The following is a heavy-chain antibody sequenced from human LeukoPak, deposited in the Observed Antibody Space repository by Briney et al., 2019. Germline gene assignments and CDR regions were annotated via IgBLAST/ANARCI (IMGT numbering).Heavy chain of an antibody. CDR1: GGSISSYY. D-gene: IGHD2-2*01. CDR2: IYYSGST. Sequence: SETLSLTCTVSGGSISSYYWSWIRQPPGKGLEWIGYIYYSGSTNYNPSLKSRVTISVDVSKNQFSLKLSSVTAADTAVYYCARADCTSTSCYAWRDAFDIWGQGTMVTVST. V-gene: IGHV4-59*01. CDR3: ARADCTSTSCYAWRDAFDI. J-gene: IGHJ3*02.